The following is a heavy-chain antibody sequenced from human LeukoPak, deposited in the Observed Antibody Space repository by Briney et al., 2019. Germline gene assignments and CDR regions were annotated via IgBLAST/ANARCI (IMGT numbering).Heavy chain of an antibody. V-gene: IGHV3-30*02. Sequence: GGSLRLSCAASGLTFSSYGMHWVRQAPGKGLEWVAFIRYDGSNKYYADSVKGRFTISRDNSKNTLYLQMNSLRAEDTAVYYCAKDLGVYNGYCSSTSCYPTDYWGQGTLVTVSS. J-gene: IGHJ4*02. CDR1: GLTFSSYG. CDR2: IRYDGSNK. CDR3: AKDLGVYNGYCSSTSCYPTDY. D-gene: IGHD2-2*01.